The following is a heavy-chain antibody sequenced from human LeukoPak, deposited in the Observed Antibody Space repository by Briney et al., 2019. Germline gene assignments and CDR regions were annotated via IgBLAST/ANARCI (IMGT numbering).Heavy chain of an antibody. D-gene: IGHD3-3*01. J-gene: IGHJ4*02. Sequence: ASVKVSCKASGYTFTGYFIHWVRQAPGQGLEWMGWINPNSGGTNYAQKFQGRVTMTRDTSISTAYMELSRLRSDDTAVYYCARDGRFLEWLLGYFDYWGQGTLVTVSS. CDR3: ARDGRFLEWLLGYFDY. V-gene: IGHV1-2*02. CDR1: GYTFTGYF. CDR2: INPNSGGT.